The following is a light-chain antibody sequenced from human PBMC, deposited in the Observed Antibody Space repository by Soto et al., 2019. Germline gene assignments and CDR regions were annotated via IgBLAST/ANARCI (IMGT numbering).Light chain of an antibody. CDR2: DAS. CDR3: QPYNNWPPWT. CDR1: QSISNN. V-gene: IGKV3-15*01. J-gene: IGKJ1*01. Sequence: ILMTQSPATLSVSPRERATLSCRASQSISNNLAWYQQKPGQAPRLLIYDASTRATGIPARFSGSGSGTEFTLTVSGLQSEDFAVYYCQPYNNWPPWTFGQGTKVEIK.